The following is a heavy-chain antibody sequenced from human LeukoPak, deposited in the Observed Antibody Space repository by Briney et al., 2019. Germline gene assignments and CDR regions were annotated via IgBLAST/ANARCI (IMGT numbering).Heavy chain of an antibody. CDR2: FDPADVGT. CDR1: GFPLSELS. V-gene: IGHV1-24*01. D-gene: IGHD6-13*01. Sequence: GASVTVSCKVSGFPLSELSMYWVRQAPGQGLEWIGGFDPADVGTFYAQKFQARVTITADTSTHTFYMLVNSLRSDDTAVYYCATDPMGASYSDVHDNWGQGTLVAVSS. CDR3: ATDPMGASYSDVHDN. J-gene: IGHJ4*02.